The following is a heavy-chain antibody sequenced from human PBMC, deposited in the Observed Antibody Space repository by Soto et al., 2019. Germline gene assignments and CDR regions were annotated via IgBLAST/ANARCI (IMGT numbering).Heavy chain of an antibody. CDR3: VKDFRRYTNGLDV. D-gene: IGHD5-18*01. Sequence: EVQLVESGGGLVEPGKSLRLSCVVSGFTYEDFAMHWVRQAPGKGLEWVSGISWNSASTGYADSVTGRFTISRDNATNSLYLQMRNLTGEDTAMYYCVKDFRRYTNGLDVWGTGTSVTVSS. J-gene: IGHJ6*04. CDR1: GFTYEDFA. CDR2: ISWNSAST. V-gene: IGHV3-9*01.